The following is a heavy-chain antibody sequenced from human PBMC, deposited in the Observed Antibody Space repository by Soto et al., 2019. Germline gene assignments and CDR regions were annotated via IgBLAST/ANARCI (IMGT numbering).Heavy chain of an antibody. D-gene: IGHD6-13*01. CDR1: GFTFSSNG. Sequence: QVQLVESGGRVVQPGGSLRLSCAASGFTFSSNGMQWVRQSPGEGLEWVAIMAHDGSNQYYGDSVKGRFTISRDNSKNTLYLQMDSLRPEDTAVYYCARSSAGSSYYPPDYWGQGTLVTVSS. J-gene: IGHJ4*02. CDR2: MAHDGSNQ. CDR3: ARSSAGSSYYPPDY. V-gene: IGHV3-30*03.